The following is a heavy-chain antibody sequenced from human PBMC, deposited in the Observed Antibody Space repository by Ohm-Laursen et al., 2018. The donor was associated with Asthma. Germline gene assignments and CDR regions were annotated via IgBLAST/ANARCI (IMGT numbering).Heavy chain of an antibody. D-gene: IGHD1-26*01. Sequence: SSVKVSCKASGGTFSSYAISWVRQAPGQGLEWMGGIIPIFGTANYAQKFQGRVTITADESTSTAYMELSSLRSEDTAVYYCARVINSVGRAGLYYYGMDVWGQGTTVTVSS. CDR3: ARVINSVGRAGLYYYGMDV. V-gene: IGHV1-69*01. CDR1: GGTFSSYA. J-gene: IGHJ6*02. CDR2: IIPIFGTA.